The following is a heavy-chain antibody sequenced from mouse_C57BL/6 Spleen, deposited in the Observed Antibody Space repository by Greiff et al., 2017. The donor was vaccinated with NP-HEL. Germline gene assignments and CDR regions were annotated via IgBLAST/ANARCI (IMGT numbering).Heavy chain of an antibody. CDR3: AKNTRYGSSHWYFDV. J-gene: IGHJ1*03. D-gene: IGHD1-1*01. CDR2: IWRGGST. Sequence: VKLMESGPGLVQPSQSLSITCTVSGFSLTSYGVHWVRQSPGKGLEWLGVIWRGGSTDYNAAFMSRLSITKDNSKSQVFFKMNSLQADDTAIYYCAKNTRYGSSHWYFDVWGTGTTVTVSS. CDR1: GFSLTSYG. V-gene: IGHV2-5*01.